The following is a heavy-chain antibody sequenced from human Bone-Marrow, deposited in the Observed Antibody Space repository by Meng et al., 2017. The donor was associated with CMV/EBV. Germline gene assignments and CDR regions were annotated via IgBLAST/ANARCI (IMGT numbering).Heavy chain of an antibody. D-gene: IGHD2-2*01. CDR3: ARDTGVVPAAMLGFGHYGMDV. V-gene: IGHV4-39*07. J-gene: IGHJ6*02. CDR1: GGSISSSSYY. Sequence: SETLSLTCTVSGGSISSSSYYWGWIRQPPGKGLDWIGSIYYSGSTYYNPSLKSRVTISVDTSKNQFSLKLSSVPAADTAVYYYARDTGVVPAAMLGFGHYGMDVWGQGTTVTVSS. CDR2: IYYSGST.